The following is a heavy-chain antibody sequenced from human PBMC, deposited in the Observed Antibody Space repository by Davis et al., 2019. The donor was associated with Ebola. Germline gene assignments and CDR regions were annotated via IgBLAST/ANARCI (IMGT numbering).Heavy chain of an antibody. D-gene: IGHD3-3*01. CDR2: INTNTGNP. J-gene: IGHJ6*02. V-gene: IGHV7-4-1*02. CDR3: ARDSTIFGDYYYYGMDV. Sequence: ASVKVSCKASGYTFTSYAMNWVRQAPGQGLEWMGWINTNTGNPTYAQGFTGRFVFSLDTSVSTAYLQISSLKAEDTAVYYCARDSTIFGDYYYYGMDVWGQGTTVTVSS. CDR1: GYTFTSYA.